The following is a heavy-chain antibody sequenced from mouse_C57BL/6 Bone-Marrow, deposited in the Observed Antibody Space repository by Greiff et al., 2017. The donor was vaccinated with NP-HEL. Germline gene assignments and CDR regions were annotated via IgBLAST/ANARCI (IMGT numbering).Heavy chain of an antibody. CDR3: ARDKSKVLAY. CDR1: GFTFSSYA. CDR2: ISDGGSYT. Sequence: EVQRVESGGGLVKPGGSLKLSCAASGFTFSSYAMSWVRQTPEKRLEWVATISDGGSYTYYPDNVKGRFTISRDNAKNNLYLQMSHLKSEDTAMYYCARDKSKVLAYWGQGTLVTVSA. V-gene: IGHV5-4*01. D-gene: IGHD2-5*01. J-gene: IGHJ3*01.